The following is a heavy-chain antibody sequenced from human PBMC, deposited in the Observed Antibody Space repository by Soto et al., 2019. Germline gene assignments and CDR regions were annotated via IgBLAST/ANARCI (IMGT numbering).Heavy chain of an antibody. V-gene: IGHV3-15*07. D-gene: IGHD3-16*01. CDR1: GFTFSNAW. J-gene: IGHJ4*02. Sequence: EVQLVESGGGLVKPGGSLRLSCAASGFTFSNAWMNWVRQAPGKGLEWVGRIKSKTDGGTTDYAAPVKGRFTISRDDSKNTLYLQMNSLKTEDTAVYYCNTDVLASWGVGWEDYWGQGTLVTVSS. CDR2: IKSKTDGGTT. CDR3: NTDVLASWGVGWEDY.